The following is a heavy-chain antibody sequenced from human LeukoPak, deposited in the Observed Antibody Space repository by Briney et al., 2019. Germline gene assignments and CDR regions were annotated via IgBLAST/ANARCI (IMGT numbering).Heavy chain of an antibody. Sequence: SETLSLTCTVSGYSTSSGYYWGWIRQPPGKGLEWIGSIYHSGSTYYNPSLKSRVTISVDTSKNQFSLKLSSVTAADTAVYYCARIREYYYAPGEWGQGTLVTVSS. V-gene: IGHV4-38-2*02. CDR3: ARIREYYYAPGE. J-gene: IGHJ4*02. D-gene: IGHD3-10*01. CDR1: GYSTSSGYY. CDR2: IYHSGST.